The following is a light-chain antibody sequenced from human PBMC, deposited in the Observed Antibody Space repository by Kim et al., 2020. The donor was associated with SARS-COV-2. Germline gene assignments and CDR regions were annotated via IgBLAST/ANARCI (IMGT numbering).Light chain of an antibody. V-gene: IGKV3-15*01. CDR3: QQYAYWRA. Sequence: EIVMTQSPATLSLSPGERATLSCRASQSISSNLAWYQQKPGQAPRFLIYDASARATGIPARFSGSGSGTDFTLTISNVQSDDFAVYYCQQYAYWRAFGQGTRLEIK. J-gene: IGKJ5*01. CDR1: QSISSN. CDR2: DAS.